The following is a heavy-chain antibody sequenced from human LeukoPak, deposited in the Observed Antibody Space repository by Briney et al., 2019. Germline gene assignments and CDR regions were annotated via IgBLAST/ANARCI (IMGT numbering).Heavy chain of an antibody. CDR2: ISGSGGST. CDR1: GVTLSSYA. V-gene: IGHV3-23*01. J-gene: IGHJ4*02. CDR3: AKGGLVHPV. Sequence: GGSLRLSCAASGVTLSSYAMSWARQAPGKGLEWVSAISGSGGSTYYADSVKGRFTISRDNSKNTLYLQMNSLRAEDTAVYYCAKGGLVHPVWGQGTLVTVSS. D-gene: IGHD2-2*01.